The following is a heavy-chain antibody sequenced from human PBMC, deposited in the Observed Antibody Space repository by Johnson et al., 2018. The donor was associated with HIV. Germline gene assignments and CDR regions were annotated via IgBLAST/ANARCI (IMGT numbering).Heavy chain of an antibody. CDR3: AKDLETGDDYVWGSYQLGAFDI. Sequence: VQLVESGGGVVRPGGSLRLSCAASGFSFDDYGMSWVRQAPGKGLEWVSGITWNGCTVGYVDVVNGRFTLFRDIAKNSLYLQMNSLRAEDTAVYYCAKDLETGDDYVWGSYQLGAFDIWGQGTMVTVSS. V-gene: IGHV3-20*04. CDR1: GFSFDDYG. J-gene: IGHJ3*02. CDR2: ITWNGCTV. D-gene: IGHD3-16*02.